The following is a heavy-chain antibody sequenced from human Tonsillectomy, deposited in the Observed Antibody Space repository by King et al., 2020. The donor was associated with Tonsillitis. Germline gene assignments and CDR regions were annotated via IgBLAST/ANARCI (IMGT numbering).Heavy chain of an antibody. CDR3: ARRRRRRVPPPFGLYYYGLDV. CDR2: IYDSGNS. Sequence: VQLQESGPGLVKPSETLSLTCTVSGGSISSYYWTWIRQPPGKGLEWIGHIYDSGNSNYNPSLKSRVTILVDTSKSQFSLKLSSVTAADTAVYYCARRRRRRVPPPFGLYYYGLDVGGQGTTVTVSS. D-gene: IGHD6-19*01. J-gene: IGHJ6*02. V-gene: IGHV4-59*08. CDR1: GGSISSYY.